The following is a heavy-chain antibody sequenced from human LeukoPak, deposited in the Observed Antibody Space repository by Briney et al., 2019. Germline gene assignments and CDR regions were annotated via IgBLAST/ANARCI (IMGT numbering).Heavy chain of an antibody. Sequence: GASVKVSCKASGYTFTSYGISWVRQAPGQGLEWMGWISAYNGNTNYAQKLQGRVTMTTDTSTSTAYMELRSLRSDDTAVYYCARDLFACSSTGCYHETFDPWGQGTLVTVSS. CDR2: ISAYNGNT. CDR3: ARDLFACSSTGCYHETFDP. CDR1: GYTFTSYG. V-gene: IGHV1-18*01. J-gene: IGHJ5*02. D-gene: IGHD2-2*01.